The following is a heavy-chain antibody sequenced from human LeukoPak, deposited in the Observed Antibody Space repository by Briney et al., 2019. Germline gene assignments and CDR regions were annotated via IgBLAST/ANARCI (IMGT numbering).Heavy chain of an antibody. CDR3: TRQTSSLGGRRGWFDP. V-gene: IGHV1-2*02. D-gene: IGHD6-6*01. CDR2: INPGSGVT. J-gene: IGHJ5*02. Sequence: ASVKVSCKASGYTFTGYFLNWVRQAPGQGLEWLGWINPGSGVTVYAEKFQDGIALTRDTAINTAYMELTGLTSNDTAVYYCTRQTSSLGGRRGWFDPWGQGTLVSVSS. CDR1: GYTFTGYF.